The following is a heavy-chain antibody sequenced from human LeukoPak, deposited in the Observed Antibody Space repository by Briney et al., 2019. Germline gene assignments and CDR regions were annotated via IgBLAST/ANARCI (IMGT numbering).Heavy chain of an antibody. D-gene: IGHD1-26*01. Sequence: ASVKVSCKASGYTFTVYYMHWVRQAPGQGLEWMGWINPNSGGTNYAQKFQGRVTMTRDTSISTAYMELSRLRSDDTAVYYCAREAPGSYYAFDIWGQGTMVTVSS. CDR3: AREAPGSYYAFDI. CDR2: INPNSGGT. CDR1: GYTFTVYY. V-gene: IGHV1-2*02. J-gene: IGHJ3*02.